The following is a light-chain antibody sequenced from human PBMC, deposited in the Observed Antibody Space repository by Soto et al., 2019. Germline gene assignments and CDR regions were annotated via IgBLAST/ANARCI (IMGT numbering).Light chain of an antibody. CDR2: EVN. Sequence: QSALTQPASVSGSPGQLITISCTGTSSDVGGFNYVSWYQQHPGKAPKLMIYEVNNRPSGVSNRFSGSKSGNTASLTISGLQAEDEADYYCSSYTSSSTLPYVFGTGTKLTVL. CDR1: SSDVGGFNY. J-gene: IGLJ1*01. V-gene: IGLV2-14*01. CDR3: SSYTSSSTLPYV.